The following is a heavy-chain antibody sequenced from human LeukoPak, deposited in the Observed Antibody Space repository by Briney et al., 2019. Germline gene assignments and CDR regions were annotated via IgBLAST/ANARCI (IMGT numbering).Heavy chain of an antibody. J-gene: IGHJ4*02. V-gene: IGHV3-48*01. D-gene: IGHD5-12*01. CDR2: ISSSGTSI. Sequence: GGSLRLFCAASGFIFKSYYMNWVRQAPGKGLEWVSLISSSGTSIYYTDSVKGRFTISRDNAQNSLYLQMNSLRAEDTAEYYCARSTGGYDGLFDYWGQGTLVTVSS. CDR1: GFIFKSYY. CDR3: ARSTGGYDGLFDY.